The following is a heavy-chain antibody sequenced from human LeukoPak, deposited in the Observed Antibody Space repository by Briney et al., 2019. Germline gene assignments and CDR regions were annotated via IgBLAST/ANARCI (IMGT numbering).Heavy chain of an antibody. J-gene: IGHJ5*02. Sequence: PGGSLRLSCAASKLAVSSNYMTWVRQAPGNGLEWVSVIYSGGKTYYADSVEGRFTISRDNSKNAVYLQMNSLRAEDTAVYYCARYRMDAGSYTSGWFDPWGQGTLVTVSS. D-gene: IGHD3-10*01. V-gene: IGHV3-53*01. CDR1: KLAVSSNY. CDR3: ARYRMDAGSYTSGWFDP. CDR2: IYSGGKT.